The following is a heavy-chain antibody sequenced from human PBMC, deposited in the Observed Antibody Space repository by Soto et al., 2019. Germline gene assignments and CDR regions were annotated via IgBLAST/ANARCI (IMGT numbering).Heavy chain of an antibody. CDR2: FSSSGSTI. J-gene: IGHJ4*02. D-gene: IGHD2-2*01. V-gene: IGHV3-11*01. CDR3: ARDPGYCSSTSCYADPFDY. CDR1: GFTFSDYY. Sequence: QVQLVESGGGLVKPGGSLRPSCAASGFTFSDYYMAWTRQPPGKGLGGVSYFSSSGSTIYYEDSVKGRFTISRDNAKNSLYLQMNSLRAEDTAVYYCARDPGYCSSTSCYADPFDYWGQGTLVTVSS.